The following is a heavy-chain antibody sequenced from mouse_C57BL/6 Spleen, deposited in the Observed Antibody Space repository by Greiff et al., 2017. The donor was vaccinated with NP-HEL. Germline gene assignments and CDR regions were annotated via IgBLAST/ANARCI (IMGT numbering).Heavy chain of an antibody. Sequence: QVQLQQPGAELVKPGASVKMSCKASGYTFTSYWIPWVKQRPGQGLEWIGDIYPGSGSTNYNEKFKSKATLTVDTSSSTAYMQLSSLTSEDSAVYYCARAYGSSYEDYFDYWGQGTTLTVSS. J-gene: IGHJ2*01. V-gene: IGHV1-55*01. D-gene: IGHD1-1*01. CDR3: ARAYGSSYEDYFDY. CDR2: IYPGSGST. CDR1: GYTFTSYW.